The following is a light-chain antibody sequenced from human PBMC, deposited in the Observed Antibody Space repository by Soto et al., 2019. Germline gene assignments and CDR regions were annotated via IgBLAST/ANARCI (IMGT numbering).Light chain of an antibody. V-gene: IGKV3-20*01. Sequence: EIVLTQSPGTLSLSQGERATLSCRTSQSISSSHLAWYQQKPGQAPRLLIYGASNRATGIPDRFSGSGSGTDFTLTISRLEPEDFAEYYCQQYGTSPRTFGQGTKVDIK. CDR2: GAS. J-gene: IGKJ1*01. CDR1: QSISSSH. CDR3: QQYGTSPRT.